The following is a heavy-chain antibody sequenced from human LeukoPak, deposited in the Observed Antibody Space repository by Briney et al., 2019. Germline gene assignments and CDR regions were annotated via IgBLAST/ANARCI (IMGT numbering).Heavy chain of an antibody. J-gene: IGHJ3*02. V-gene: IGHV4-4*08. CDR2: IYSSETT. CDR3: ARRNDFDI. CDR1: DGSISSYY. Sequence: SETLSLTCTVSDGSISSYYWSWIRQPPGKGLEWIGYIYSSETTNYKPSLKSRVTISADTSKNQFSLKLTSVTAADTAIYYCARRNDFDIWGQGTMVTVSS.